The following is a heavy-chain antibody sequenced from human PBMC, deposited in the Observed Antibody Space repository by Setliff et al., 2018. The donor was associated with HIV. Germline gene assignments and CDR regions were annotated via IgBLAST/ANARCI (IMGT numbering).Heavy chain of an antibody. D-gene: IGHD6-6*01. CDR3: ASEAWTSYRSSPGYYYYYMDV. CDR2: IYYSGTT. V-gene: IGHV4-61*01. Sequence: SETLSLTCTVSGDSVSGASYYWSWIRQPPGKGLEWIGYIYYSGTTKYNPSLKSRVTISVDTSKNQFSLKLSSVTAADTAVYYCASEAWTSYRSSPGYYYYYMDVWGKGTTVTVSS. J-gene: IGHJ6*03. CDR1: GDSVSGASYY.